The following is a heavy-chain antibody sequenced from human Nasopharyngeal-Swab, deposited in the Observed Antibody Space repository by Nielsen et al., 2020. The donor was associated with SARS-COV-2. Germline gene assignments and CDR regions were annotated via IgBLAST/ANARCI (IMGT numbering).Heavy chain of an antibody. CDR3: ARDRVVVSIYYGMDV. Sequence: SETLSPTCALSGGSISSSNWWSWVRQPPGKGLEWIGEIYHSGSTKYNPSFKSRVTISVDKSKNRFSLKLSSVTAADTAVYYCARDRVVVSIYYGMDVWGQGTTVTVSS. J-gene: IGHJ6*02. V-gene: IGHV4-4*02. CDR2: IYHSGST. D-gene: IGHD3-22*01. CDR1: GGSISSSNW.